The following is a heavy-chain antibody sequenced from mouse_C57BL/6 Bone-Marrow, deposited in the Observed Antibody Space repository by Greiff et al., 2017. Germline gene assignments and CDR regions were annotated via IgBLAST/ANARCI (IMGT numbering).Heavy chain of an antibody. V-gene: IGHV2-4*01. CDR3: AKTGPLLTAMDY. J-gene: IGHJ4*01. CDR2: IWSGGST. CDR1: VFSLTSHG. D-gene: IGHD6-1*01. Sequence: QVQLQQSGPGLVQPSQSLSITCTFSVFSLTSHGGHWVRQPPGKGLEWLGVIWSGGSTDYNAAFISRLSISKDNSKSQVFFKMNSLQADDTAIYYCAKTGPLLTAMDYWGQGTSVTVSS.